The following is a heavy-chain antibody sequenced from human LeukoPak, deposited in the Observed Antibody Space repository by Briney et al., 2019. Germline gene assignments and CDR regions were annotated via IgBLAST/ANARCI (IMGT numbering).Heavy chain of an antibody. Sequence: GGSLRLSCAASGFTFSSYSMNWVRQAPGKGLEWVSSISSSSSYIYYADSVKGRFTISRDNAKNSLYLQMNSLRAEDTAVYYCARASALPLYSSGGGDYWGQGTLVTVSS. J-gene: IGHJ4*02. D-gene: IGHD6-19*01. CDR3: ARASALPLYSSGGGDY. CDR2: ISSSSSYI. V-gene: IGHV3-21*01. CDR1: GFTFSSYS.